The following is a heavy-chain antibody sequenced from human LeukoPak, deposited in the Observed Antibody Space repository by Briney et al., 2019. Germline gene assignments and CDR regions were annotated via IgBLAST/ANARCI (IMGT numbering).Heavy chain of an antibody. D-gene: IGHD2-2*01. CDR2: INTNSGAT. CDR1: GYTFTGYY. J-gene: IGHJ3*02. CDR3: AKPQPGAFEI. V-gene: IGHV1-2*02. Sequence: ASVKVSCKASGYTFTGYYVHWVRQAPGQGLEWMGWINTNSGATNYAPNFQGRVTMTRDTSISTAYMELSRLKSDDTALYYCAKPQPGAFEIWGQGTRVTVSS.